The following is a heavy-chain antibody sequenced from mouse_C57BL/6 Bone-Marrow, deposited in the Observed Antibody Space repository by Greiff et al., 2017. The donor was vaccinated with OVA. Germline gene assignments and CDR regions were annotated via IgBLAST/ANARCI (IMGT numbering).Heavy chain of an antibody. CDR1: GFNIKDDY. CDR2: IDPENGDT. V-gene: IGHV14-4*01. CDR3: TTLYYYGSSPLYAMDY. Sequence: VQLKQSGAELVRPGASVKLSCTASGFNIKDDYMHWVKQRPEQGLEWIGWIDPENGDTEYASKFQGKATITADTSSNTAYLQLSSLTSEDTAVYYCTTLYYYGSSPLYAMDYWGQGTSVTVSS. J-gene: IGHJ4*01. D-gene: IGHD1-1*01.